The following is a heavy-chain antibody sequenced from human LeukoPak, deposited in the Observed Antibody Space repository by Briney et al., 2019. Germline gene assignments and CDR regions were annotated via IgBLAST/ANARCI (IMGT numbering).Heavy chain of an antibody. CDR1: GFTFSNHG. V-gene: IGHV3-7*01. CDR2: IKEDGSGK. CDR3: ARANWAFDY. Sequence: GGSLRLSCAASGFTFSNHGMHWVRQAPGKGLEWVANIKEDGSGKYYVDSVRGRFTISRDNANNLLYLQMNSLRVEDTAVYYCARANWAFDYWGQGTLVTVSS. J-gene: IGHJ4*02. D-gene: IGHD1-1*01.